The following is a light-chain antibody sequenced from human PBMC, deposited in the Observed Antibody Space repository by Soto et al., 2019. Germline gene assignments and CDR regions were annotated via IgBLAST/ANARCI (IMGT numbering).Light chain of an antibody. CDR3: QSYDSSLSASYV. J-gene: IGLJ1*01. Sequence: QSVLTQPPSASGTPGQRVTISCSGSTSNIGSHSVNWFQHLPGTAPKLLIITNNQRPSGVPDRFSGYKSGTSASLVISGLQSEDEADYYCQSYDSSLSASYVFGGGTKVTVL. CDR2: TNN. V-gene: IGLV1-44*01. CDR1: TSNIGSHS.